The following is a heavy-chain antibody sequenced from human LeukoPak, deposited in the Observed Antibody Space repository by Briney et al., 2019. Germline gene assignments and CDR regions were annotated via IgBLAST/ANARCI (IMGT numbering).Heavy chain of an antibody. CDR1: GGSISSSSYY. CDR3: ARHGGVWFGESNNWFDP. D-gene: IGHD3-10*01. V-gene: IGHV4-39*01. J-gene: IGHJ5*02. Sequence: SETLSLTCTVSGGSISSSSYYWGWIRQPPGKGLEWIGSIYYSGSTYYNPSLKSRVTISVDTSKNQFSLKLSSVTAADTAVYYCARHGGVWFGESNNWFDPWGQGTLVTVSS. CDR2: IYYSGST.